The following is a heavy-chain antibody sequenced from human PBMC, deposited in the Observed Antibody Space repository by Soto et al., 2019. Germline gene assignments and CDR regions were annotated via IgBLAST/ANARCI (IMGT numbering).Heavy chain of an antibody. J-gene: IGHJ4*02. D-gene: IGHD6-13*01. Sequence: GGSRRLAWVASGFTFINYGMHWVRQAPGKGLEWVAVIWYDGSNQYYADSVKGRFTISRDNYKNTLYLQMNSLRAEDTAVYHCASDGGTARQHAYYFDYWGQGALVTVSS. V-gene: IGHV3-33*01. CDR2: IWYDGSNQ. CDR3: ASDGGTARQHAYYFDY. CDR1: GFTFINYG.